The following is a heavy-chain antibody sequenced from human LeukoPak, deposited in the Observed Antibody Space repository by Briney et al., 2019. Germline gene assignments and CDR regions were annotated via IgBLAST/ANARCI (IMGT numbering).Heavy chain of an antibody. D-gene: IGHD3-9*01. CDR3: ARVTLTGYFAFDS. J-gene: IGHJ4*02. CDR1: GFTFSSYN. CDR2: ISSTSSYI. V-gene: IGHV3-21*01. Sequence: GGSLRLSCAASGFTFSSYNMNWVRQAPGKGLEWVSSISSTSSYIYYADSVKGRFTISRDTAKSSLYLQMNSLRAEDTAMYYCARVTLTGYFAFDSWGQGTLVTVSS.